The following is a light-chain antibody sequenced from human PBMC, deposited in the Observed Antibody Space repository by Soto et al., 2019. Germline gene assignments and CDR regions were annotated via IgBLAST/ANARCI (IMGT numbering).Light chain of an antibody. CDR3: QHYGGMWA. CDR2: DAS. CDR1: QSISNR. Sequence: DIQMTQTPSTLSASLGDRVTLPCRASQSISNRLAWYQQKPGKAPKVVIYDASNLESGVPSRFSGSGSGTEFILTINSLQPDDFATYCCQHYGGMWAFGQGTRVDIK. J-gene: IGKJ1*01. V-gene: IGKV1-5*01.